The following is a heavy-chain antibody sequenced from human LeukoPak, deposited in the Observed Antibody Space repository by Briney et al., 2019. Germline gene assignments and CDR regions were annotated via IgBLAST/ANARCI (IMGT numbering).Heavy chain of an antibody. CDR1: ELPSNTIS. J-gene: IGHJ4*02. Sequence: GGSLRLSCPPSELPSNTISLTWVRQPPGKGLEWISYISASGRTTYYADSVKGRFTISRDHATLYLHMDTLRSEDTGLYYCASQSISCSTSAPDFWGLGNLVTVSS. CDR2: ISASGRTT. CDR3: ASQSISCSTSAPDF. D-gene: IGHD2-15*01. V-gene: IGHV3-48*01.